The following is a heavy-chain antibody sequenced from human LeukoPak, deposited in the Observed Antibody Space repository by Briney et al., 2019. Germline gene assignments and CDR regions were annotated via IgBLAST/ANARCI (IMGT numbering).Heavy chain of an antibody. Sequence: GGSLRLSCTASGFTFGDYAMSWVRQAPGKGLEWVGFIRSKAYGGTTDYAAPVKGRFTISRDDSKNTLYLQMNSLRAEDTAVYYCAKGRRDGYNSGPRGDIWGQGTMVTVSS. CDR3: AKGRRDGYNSGPRGDI. CDR2: IRSKAYGGTT. V-gene: IGHV3-49*04. CDR1: GFTFGDYA. D-gene: IGHD5-24*01. J-gene: IGHJ3*02.